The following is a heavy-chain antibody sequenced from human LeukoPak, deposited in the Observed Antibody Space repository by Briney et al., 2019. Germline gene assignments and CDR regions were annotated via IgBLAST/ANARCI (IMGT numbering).Heavy chain of an antibody. Sequence: SETLSLTCAVYGGSFSGYYWSWIRQPPGKGLEWIGEINHSGSTNYNPSPKSRVTISVDTSKNQFSLKLSSVTAADTAVYYCARARIAVAGIRYYYYGMDVWGQGTTVTVSS. CDR3: ARARIAVAGIRYYYYGMDV. V-gene: IGHV4-34*01. D-gene: IGHD6-19*01. CDR2: INHSGST. J-gene: IGHJ6*02. CDR1: GGSFSGYY.